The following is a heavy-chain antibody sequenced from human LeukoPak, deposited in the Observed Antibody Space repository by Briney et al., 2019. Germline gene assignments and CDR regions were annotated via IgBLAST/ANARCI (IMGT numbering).Heavy chain of an antibody. D-gene: IGHD1-26*01. CDR1: GGSISSSSYY. Sequence: PSETLSLTCTVSGGSISSSSYYWGWIRQPPGKGLEWIGSTYYSGSTYYNPSLKSRVTISVDTSKNQFSLKLSSVTAADTAVYYCARHEAGSSGYFDYWGQGTLVTVSS. CDR2: TYYSGST. CDR3: ARHEAGSSGYFDY. V-gene: IGHV4-39*01. J-gene: IGHJ4*02.